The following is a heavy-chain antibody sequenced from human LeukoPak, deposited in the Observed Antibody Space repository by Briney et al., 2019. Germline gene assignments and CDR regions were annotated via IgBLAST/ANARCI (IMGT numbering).Heavy chain of an antibody. V-gene: IGHV3-23*01. Sequence: GGSLRLSCAASGFTFSTYAMSWVRQAPGKGLEGVSAITPTAGNTYYADSVKGRFTISRDTSKNTQFLQMNSLRAEDTAVYYCLGYCSGGSCYSGGYWGQGTLVTVSS. CDR3: LGYCSGGSCYSGGY. D-gene: IGHD2-15*01. J-gene: IGHJ4*02. CDR2: ITPTAGNT. CDR1: GFTFSTYA.